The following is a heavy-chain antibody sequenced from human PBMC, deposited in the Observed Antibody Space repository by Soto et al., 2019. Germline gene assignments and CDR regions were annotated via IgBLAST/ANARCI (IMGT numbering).Heavy chain of an antibody. J-gene: IGHJ1*01. CDR2: ISCCGGST. CDR3: AKADGEQWLIPHLDN. V-gene: IGHV3-23*01. CDR1: GFNFKKFA. Sequence: GGSLRLSCEASGFNFKKFAMVWVRQAPGEGLKWVSGISCCGGSTFYADSVKGRFSLARDDSKNTLSLQLNSLRVEDTAHYYCAKADGEQWLIPHLDNWGQGTQVTVSS. D-gene: IGHD6-19*01.